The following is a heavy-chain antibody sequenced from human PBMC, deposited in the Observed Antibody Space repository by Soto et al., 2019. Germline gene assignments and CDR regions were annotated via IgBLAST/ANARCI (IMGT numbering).Heavy chain of an antibody. J-gene: IGHJ4*02. CDR1: GGTFSNYP. CDR3: ARGLYCGGGCYSHFDY. CDR2: LIPIFGTT. Sequence: VQLVQSGAEVKKPGSSVKVSCKASGGTFSNYPFIWVRQAPGQGLDWMGGLIPIFGTTDYGQRFQGRVTITADESTNTAYMELSSPRSDDTAVYYCARGLYCGGGCYSHFDYWGQGTLVTVSS. D-gene: IGHD2-21*02. V-gene: IGHV1-69*01.